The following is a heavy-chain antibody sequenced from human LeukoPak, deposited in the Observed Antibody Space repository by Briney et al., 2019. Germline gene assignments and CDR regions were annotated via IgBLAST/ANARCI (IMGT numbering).Heavy chain of an antibody. D-gene: IGHD2-2*01. CDR2: INPNSGGT. V-gene: IGHV1-2*02. Sequence: ASVKVSCKASGYTFTGYYMHWVRQAPGQGLEWMGWINPNSGGTNYAQKFQGRVTMTRDTSISTAYMELSRLRSDDTAVYYCAVVPAAEYYFDYWSQGTLVTVSS. CDR3: AVVPAAEYYFDY. CDR1: GYTFTGYY. J-gene: IGHJ4*02.